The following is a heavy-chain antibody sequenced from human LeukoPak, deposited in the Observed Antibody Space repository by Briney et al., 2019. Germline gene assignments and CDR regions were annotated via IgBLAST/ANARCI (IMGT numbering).Heavy chain of an antibody. CDR3: ARCSAVAYYYYYYMDV. J-gene: IGHJ6*03. CDR1: GGSISSSSYY. Sequence: PSETLSLTCTVSGGSISSSSYYWGWIRQPPGKGLEWIGSIYYSGSTYYNPSLKSRVTISVDTSKNQFSLKLSSVTAADTAVYYCARCSAVAYYYYYYMDVWGKGTTVTISS. V-gene: IGHV4-39*01. CDR2: IYYSGST. D-gene: IGHD2-21*01.